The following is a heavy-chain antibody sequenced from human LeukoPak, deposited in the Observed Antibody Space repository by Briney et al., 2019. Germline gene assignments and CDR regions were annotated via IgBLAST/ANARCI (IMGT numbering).Heavy chain of an antibody. CDR3: ARRFIPITFGGVIDHYFDY. Sequence: RASVKVSCKASGYTFTGYYMHWVRQAPGQGLEWIGWINPNSGGTNYAQKFQGRVTMTRDTSISTAYMELSRLRSDDTAVYYCARRFIPITFGGVIDHYFDYWGQGTLVTVSS. J-gene: IGHJ4*02. V-gene: IGHV1-2*02. CDR1: GYTFTGYY. CDR2: INPNSGGT. D-gene: IGHD3-16*02.